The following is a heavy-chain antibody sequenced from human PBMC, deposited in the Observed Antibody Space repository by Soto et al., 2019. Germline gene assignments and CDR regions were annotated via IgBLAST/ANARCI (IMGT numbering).Heavy chain of an antibody. Sequence: QVQLQESGPGLVKPSETLSLTCNVSGGSISSYYWSWIRQPPGKGLEWIGYVFYSGSINYNPSFKSRVTISVDTSKNQFSLKLSSVTAGDTAVYYCARESPGAVVGYYYYRMDVWGQGTTVTVSS. CDR3: ARESPGAVVGYYYYRMDV. CDR2: VFYSGSI. CDR1: GGSISSYY. V-gene: IGHV4-59*01. J-gene: IGHJ6*02. D-gene: IGHD2-15*01.